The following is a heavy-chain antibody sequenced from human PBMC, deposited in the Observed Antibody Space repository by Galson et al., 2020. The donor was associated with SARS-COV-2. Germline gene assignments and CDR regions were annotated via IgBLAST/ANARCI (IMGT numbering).Heavy chain of an antibody. CDR2: IYYSGST. CDR3: ARDLGYCGGDCYSQGQCDP. D-gene: IGHD2-21*02. CDR1: GGSISSYY. Sequence: SETLSLTCTVSGGSISSYYWSWIRQPPGKGLEWIGYIYYSGSTNYNPSLKSRVTISVDTSKNQFSLKLSSVTAAGTAVYYCARDLGYCGGDCYSQGQCDPWGQGTLVSVSS. V-gene: IGHV4-59*01. J-gene: IGHJ5*02.